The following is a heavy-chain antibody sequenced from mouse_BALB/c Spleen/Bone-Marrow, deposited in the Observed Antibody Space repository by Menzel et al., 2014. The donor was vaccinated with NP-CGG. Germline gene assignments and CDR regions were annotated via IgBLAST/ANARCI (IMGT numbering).Heavy chain of an antibody. D-gene: IGHD1-1*01. CDR1: GFTFSNYG. CDR2: INNNGGKT. CDR3: ARDDGFYGLDR. J-gene: IGHJ4*01. V-gene: IGHV5-6-3*01. Sequence: VQLKESGGGLVQPGGSLKLSCAASGFTFSNYGMSWVRQTPDKRLDLVATINNNGGKTHSTDSVKGRFTISRDNAKNTRYLQMSSLKSEDTAMYYCARDDGFYGLDRWGQGTSVTVSS.